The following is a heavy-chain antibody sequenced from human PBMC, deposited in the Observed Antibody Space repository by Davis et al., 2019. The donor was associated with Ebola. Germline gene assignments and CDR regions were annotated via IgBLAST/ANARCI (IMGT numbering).Heavy chain of an antibody. CDR1: GYTFTSHY. V-gene: IGHV1-2*02. D-gene: IGHD2-2*01. CDR2: INPNSGGT. J-gene: IGHJ6*03. CDR3: TRPYCNSTNCYDYMDV. Sequence: ASVKVSCKASGYTFTSHYMHWVRQAPAQGLEWMGWINPNSGGTNYALKFQGRVTMTGDTSITTAYMELGRLRSDDTAVYYCTRPYCNSTNCYDYMDVWGKGTTVTVSS.